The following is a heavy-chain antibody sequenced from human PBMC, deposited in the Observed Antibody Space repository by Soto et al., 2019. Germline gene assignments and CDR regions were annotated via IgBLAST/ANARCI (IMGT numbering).Heavy chain of an antibody. CDR1: GFTFDDYA. V-gene: IGHV3-9*01. Sequence: GGSLRLSCAASGFTFDDYAIHWVRQAPGKGLEWVSGISWNSGTIVYADSVKGRFTISRDNAKNSLYLQMNSLRAEDTALYYCAKDILADVWSGYVDYWGQGTLVTVSS. D-gene: IGHD3-3*01. CDR3: AKDILADVWSGYVDY. CDR2: ISWNSGTI. J-gene: IGHJ4*02.